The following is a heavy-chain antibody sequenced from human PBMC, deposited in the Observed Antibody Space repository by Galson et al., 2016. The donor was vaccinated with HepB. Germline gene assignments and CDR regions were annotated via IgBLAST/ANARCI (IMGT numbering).Heavy chain of an antibody. CDR1: GFNLSTYA. CDR3: ATRFGVVI. D-gene: IGHD3-3*01. V-gene: IGHV3-23*01. J-gene: IGHJ4*02. Sequence: SLRLSCAASGFNLSTYAMSWVRQAPGKGLEWASTISSSGDSTYYADSVKGRFIISRDNSKNTLYLQMNSLRAGDTAVYYCATRFGVVIWGQGALVSVSS. CDR2: ISSSGDST.